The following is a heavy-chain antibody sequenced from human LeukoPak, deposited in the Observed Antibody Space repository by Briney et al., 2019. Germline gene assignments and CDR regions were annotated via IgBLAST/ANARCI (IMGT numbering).Heavy chain of an antibody. CDR1: GFTFSDYY. D-gene: IGHD3-10*01. CDR3: VRDRAGGVRAFDR. V-gene: IGHV3-11*04. CDR2: ISSSGSTI. J-gene: IGHJ5*02. Sequence: GGSLRLSCAASGFTFSDYYMSWIRQAPGTGLEWVSYISSSGSTIYYADSVKGRFTISRDNAKNTLYLQMSRLGPDDTARYYCVRDRAGGVRAFDRWGQGTLVTVSS.